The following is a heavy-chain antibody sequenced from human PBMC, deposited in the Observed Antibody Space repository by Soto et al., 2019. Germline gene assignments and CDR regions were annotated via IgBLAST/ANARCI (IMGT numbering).Heavy chain of an antibody. CDR3: ARHSSYYYDSSAYYDS. CDR2: IYHGGNT. J-gene: IGHJ5*01. D-gene: IGHD3-22*01. V-gene: IGHV4-4*02. Sequence: QVHLQESGPGLVQSSGTLSLTCGVSGAPISTGNWWTWVRQPPGKGLEWIGEIYHGGNTNYRPSLKSRVPISVDKAKNQCSLRLSSVTAADTAVYYCARHSSYYYDSSAYYDSWGQGALVTDSS. CDR1: GAPISTGNW.